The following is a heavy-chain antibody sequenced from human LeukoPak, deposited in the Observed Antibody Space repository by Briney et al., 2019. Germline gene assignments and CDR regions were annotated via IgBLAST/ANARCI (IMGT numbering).Heavy chain of an antibody. CDR1: GGSISSYY. V-gene: IGHV4-4*07. CDR2: IYTSGST. CDR3: ARGESGIAAAGPQTLDY. J-gene: IGHJ4*02. D-gene: IGHD6-13*01. Sequence: PSETLSLTCTVSGGSISSYYWSWIRQPAGKGLEWIGRIYTSGSTNYNPSLKSRVTMSVDTSKNQFSLKLSSVTAADTAVYYCARGESGIAAAGPQTLDYWGQGTLVTVSS.